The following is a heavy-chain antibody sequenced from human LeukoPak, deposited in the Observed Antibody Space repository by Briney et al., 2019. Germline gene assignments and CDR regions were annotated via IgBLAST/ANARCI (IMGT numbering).Heavy chain of an antibody. V-gene: IGHV4-34*01. CDR3: ARADVYETAQVDY. Sequence: PSETLSLTCAVYGGSFSGYYWSWIRQPPGKGLEWIGSIYHSGSTYYNPSLKSRVTISVDTSKNQFSLKLSSVTAADTAVYYCARADVYETAQVDYWGQGTLVTVSS. CDR1: GGSFSGYY. CDR2: IYHSGST. D-gene: IGHD1-14*01. J-gene: IGHJ4*02.